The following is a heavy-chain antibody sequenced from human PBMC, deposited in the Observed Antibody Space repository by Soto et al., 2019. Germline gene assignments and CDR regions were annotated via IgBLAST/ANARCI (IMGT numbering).Heavy chain of an antibody. CDR3: VRGASLNFDY. J-gene: IGHJ4*02. D-gene: IGHD1-26*01. CDR1: ESTFSTYA. V-gene: IGHV3-23*01. CDR2: ISGSGGTT. Sequence: QPGGSLRLSCAASESTFSTYAMSWVRQAPGKGLEWVSAISGSGGTTYYADSVKGRFTISRDNAKNSLYLQMNSLRAEDTAFYYCVRGASLNFDYWGQGTLVTVSS.